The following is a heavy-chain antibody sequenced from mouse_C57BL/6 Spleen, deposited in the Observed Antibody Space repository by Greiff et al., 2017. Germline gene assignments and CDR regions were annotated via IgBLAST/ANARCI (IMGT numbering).Heavy chain of an antibody. D-gene: IGHD1-1*01. V-gene: IGHV10-3*01. CDR3: VRGYGCIYYFDY. CDR2: IRSKSSNYAT. J-gene: IGHJ2*01. Sequence: EVQLVESGGGLVQPKGSLKLSCAASGFTFNTYAMHWVRQAPGKGLEWVARIRSKSSNYATYYTVSVKDRFTITIDDSQSILYLQMNNLITEDTAMYYCVRGYGCIYYFDYWGQGTTLTVSS. CDR1: GFTFNTYA.